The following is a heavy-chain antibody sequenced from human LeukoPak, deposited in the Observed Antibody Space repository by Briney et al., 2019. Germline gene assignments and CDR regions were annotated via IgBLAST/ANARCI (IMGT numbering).Heavy chain of an antibody. D-gene: IGHD3-10*01. CDR3: ATARSAGVVREVIRYFDY. CDR1: GYTLTELS. Sequence: ASVKVSCKVSGYTLTELSIHCVRQSPGKGLEWMGGFDPEDGETIYAQKFQGRVTMTEDTSTDTAYMELSSLRSEDTAVYYCATARSAGVVREVIRYFDYWGQGTLVTVSS. V-gene: IGHV1-24*01. J-gene: IGHJ4*02. CDR2: FDPEDGET.